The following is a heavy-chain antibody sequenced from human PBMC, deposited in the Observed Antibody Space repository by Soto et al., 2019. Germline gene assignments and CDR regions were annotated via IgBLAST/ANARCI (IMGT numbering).Heavy chain of an antibody. J-gene: IGHJ4*02. CDR1: EFTFSNYW. CDR2: TNGDGSTT. V-gene: IGHV3-74*01. D-gene: IGHD1-7*01. CDR3: ARDNWNSY. Sequence: EVQLVESGGGLVQPGGSLRLSCVASEFTFSNYWMHWVRQAPGKGLEWVSRTNGDGSTTNYADSVKGRFTISRDNAKNMVYLQMISLRAEDTAVYYCARDNWNSYWGQGTLVTVSS.